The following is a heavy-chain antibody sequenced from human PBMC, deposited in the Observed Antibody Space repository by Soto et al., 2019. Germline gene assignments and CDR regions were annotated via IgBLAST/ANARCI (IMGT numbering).Heavy chain of an antibody. J-gene: IGHJ4*02. Sequence: GGSLRLSCAASGFTVSSKYMSWVRQAPGKGLEWVSVIYSDGSTYYADSVKGRFTIARDNSKNTLYLQMNSLRAEETAVYYCATERGPTYYFDYWGQGTLVTVSS. CDR2: IYSDGST. CDR3: ATERGPTYYFDY. D-gene: IGHD2-21*01. CDR1: GFTVSSKY. V-gene: IGHV3-53*01.